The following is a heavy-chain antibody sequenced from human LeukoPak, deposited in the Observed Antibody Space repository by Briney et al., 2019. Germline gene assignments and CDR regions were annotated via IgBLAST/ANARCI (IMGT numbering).Heavy chain of an antibody. D-gene: IGHD3-10*01. CDR1: GGSISSYY. CDR3: ARGRARDGSYPWLDS. CDR2: IYYSGST. J-gene: IGHJ5*01. Sequence: PSETLSLTCTISGGSISSYYWTWIRQPPGKGLEWIGYIYYSGSTNYNPSLKSRVTISVDTSKNQFSLKLSSVTAADTAVYYCARGRARDGSYPWLDSWGKGTLVTVSS. V-gene: IGHV4-59*01.